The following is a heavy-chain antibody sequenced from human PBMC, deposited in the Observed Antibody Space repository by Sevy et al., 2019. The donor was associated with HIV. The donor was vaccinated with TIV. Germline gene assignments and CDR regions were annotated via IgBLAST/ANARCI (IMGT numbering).Heavy chain of an antibody. D-gene: IGHD3-3*01. CDR3: ATRNSEYYDLWSGYISYYNLDV. Sequence: LTCAASGFTFSSYAMSWVRQAPGQGLEWVSAISGSGGSTYYADSVKGRFTISRDNSKITLYLQMNSLRAEDTPVYYCATRNSEYYDLWSGYISYYNLDVWGQGTTVTVAS. CDR2: ISGSGGST. CDR1: GFTFSSYA. J-gene: IGHJ6*02. V-gene: IGHV3-23*01.